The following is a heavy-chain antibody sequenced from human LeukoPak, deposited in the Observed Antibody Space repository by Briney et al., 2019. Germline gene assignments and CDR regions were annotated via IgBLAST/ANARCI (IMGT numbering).Heavy chain of an antibody. J-gene: IGHJ4*01. D-gene: IGHD6-19*01. CDR3: ARAVAVAGTAFCLNY. CDR2: IKQDGSEK. CDR1: GFTFSNYW. V-gene: IGHV3-7*05. Sequence: PGGSLRLSCAASGFTFSNYWMSWVRPAPGKGLEWVVTIKQDGSEKYYVGAVKGVFTISRDNAMNSLFLQMNSLRAEDTAVYYCARAVAVAGTAFCLNYWGQGTLVTVSS.